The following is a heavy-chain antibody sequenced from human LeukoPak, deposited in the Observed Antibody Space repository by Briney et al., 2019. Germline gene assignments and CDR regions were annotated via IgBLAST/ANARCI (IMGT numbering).Heavy chain of an antibody. CDR2: ISYDGSNK. V-gene: IGHV3-30*18. Sequence: GGSLRLSCAASGFTFSSYAMSWVRQAPGKGLEWVAVISYDGSNKYYADSVKGRFTISRDNSKNTLYLQMNSLRAEDTAVYYCANAPNYYHGMDVWGQGTTVTVSS. J-gene: IGHJ6*02. CDR3: ANAPNYYHGMDV. CDR1: GFTFSSYA.